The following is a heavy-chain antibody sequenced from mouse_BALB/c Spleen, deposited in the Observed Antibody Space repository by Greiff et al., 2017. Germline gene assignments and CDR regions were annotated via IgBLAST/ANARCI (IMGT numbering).Heavy chain of an antibody. CDR2: IGTSDSYT. Sequence: QVQLQQPGAELVMPGASVKMSCKASGYTFTDYWMHWVKQRPGQGLEWIGAIGTSDSYTSYNQKFKGKATLTVDESSSTAYMQLSSLTSEDSAVYYCARWGHYYGSSPLYAMDYWGQGTSVTVSS. CDR1: GYTFTDYW. V-gene: IGHV1-69*01. J-gene: IGHJ4*01. CDR3: ARWGHYYGSSPLYAMDY. D-gene: IGHD1-1*01.